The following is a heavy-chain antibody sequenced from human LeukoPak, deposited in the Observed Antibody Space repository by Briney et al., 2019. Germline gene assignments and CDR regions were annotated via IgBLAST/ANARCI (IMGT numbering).Heavy chain of an antibody. J-gene: IGHJ4*02. CDR3: AKDHSQNFDY. CDR2: LRRDGSDK. CDR1: GFTFSNYG. D-gene: IGHD5-18*01. Sequence: GGSLRLSCAASGFTFSNYGMHWVRQAPGKGLEWVAFLRRDGSDKYYADSVKGRFTISRGNSKNTVYLQMNSLRPEDTAVYYCAKDHSQNFDYWGQGTLVTVSS. V-gene: IGHV3-30*02.